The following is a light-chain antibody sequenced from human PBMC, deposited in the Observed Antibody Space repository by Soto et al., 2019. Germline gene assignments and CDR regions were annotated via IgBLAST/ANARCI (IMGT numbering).Light chain of an antibody. CDR1: QSISSW. CDR3: QQYNSYWT. J-gene: IGKJ1*01. CDR2: KAS. V-gene: IGKV1-5*03. Sequence: DIQMTQSPSTLSASVGDRVTITCRASQSISSWLAWYQQRPGKAPKLLIYKASSLQSGVPSRFSGSGSGTEFTLNISSLQPDDFATNYCQQYNSYWTFGKGTKVEIK.